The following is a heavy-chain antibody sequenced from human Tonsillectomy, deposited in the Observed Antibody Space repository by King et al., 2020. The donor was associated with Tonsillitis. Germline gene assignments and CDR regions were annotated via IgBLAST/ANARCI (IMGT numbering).Heavy chain of an antibody. J-gene: IGHJ4*02. CDR2: IDQDGSKK. CDR3: TSFWSGYFDY. CDR1: GFTFSNYW. Sequence: VQLVQSGGGLVQPGGSLRLSCAASGFTFSNYWMSWVRQAPGKGLEWVANIDQDGSKKFYVDSVKGRFTISRDNTKNSLCLQMNSLRAEDTAVYYCTSFWSGYFDYWGQGILVPVSS. V-gene: IGHV3-7*01. D-gene: IGHD3-3*01.